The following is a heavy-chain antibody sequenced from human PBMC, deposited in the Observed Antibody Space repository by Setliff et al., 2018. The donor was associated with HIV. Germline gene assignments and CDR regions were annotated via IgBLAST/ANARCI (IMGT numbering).Heavy chain of an antibody. J-gene: IGHJ3*02. CDR1: GYTFTSYA. Sequence: ASVKVSCKASGYTFTSYAMNWVRQAPGQGLEWMGWINTNTGNPTYAQGFTGRFVFSLDTSVSTAYLQISSLKAEDTAVYYCASSLMMTFGGRPDYDDAFEIWGQGTMVTVSS. CDR2: INTNTGNP. V-gene: IGHV7-4-1*02. D-gene: IGHD3-16*01. CDR3: ASSLMMTFGGRPDYDDAFEI.